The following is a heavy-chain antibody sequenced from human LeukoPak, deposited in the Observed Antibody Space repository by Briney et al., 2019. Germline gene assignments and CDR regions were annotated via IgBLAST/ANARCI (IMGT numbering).Heavy chain of an antibody. D-gene: IGHD6-13*01. CDR3: ARAFGYGAAAGTFGY. CDR1: GYTFTGYY. CDR2: INPNSGGT. V-gene: IGHV1-2*02. Sequence: ASVKVSCKASGYTFTGYYMHWVRQAPGQGLEGMGWINPNSGGTNYAQKFQGRVTMTRDTSISTAYMELSRLRSDDTAVYYCARAFGYGAAAGTFGYWGQGTLVTVSS. J-gene: IGHJ4*02.